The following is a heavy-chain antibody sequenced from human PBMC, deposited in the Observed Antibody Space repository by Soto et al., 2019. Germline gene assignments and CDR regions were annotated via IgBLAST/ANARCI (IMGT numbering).Heavy chain of an antibody. V-gene: IGHV1-18*01. CDR3: ARQAVTRDYFHH. CDR1: GYTFTSYD. J-gene: IGHJ1*01. CDR2: ISAYNGNT. Sequence: ASVKVACKASGYTFTSYDITWVRQAPGQGLEWMGWISAYNGNTNYAQKLQGRVTMTTDTSTSTAYMELRSLRSDDTAVYYCARQAVTRDYFHHWGQGTLVTVSS. D-gene: IGHD4-17*01.